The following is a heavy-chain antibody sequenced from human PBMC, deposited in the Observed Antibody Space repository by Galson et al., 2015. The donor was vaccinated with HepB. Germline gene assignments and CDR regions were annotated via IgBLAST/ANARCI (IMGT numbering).Heavy chain of an antibody. J-gene: IGHJ6*03. Sequence: SLRLSCAASGFTFSSYGMHWVRQAPGKGLEWVAVIWYDGSNKYYADSVKGRFTISRDNSKNTLYLQMNSLRAEDTAVYYRARDADGERGGHYYYYMDVWGKGTTVTVSS. CDR2: IWYDGSNK. CDR3: ARDADGERGGHYYYYMDV. CDR1: GFTFSSYG. D-gene: IGHD3-10*01. V-gene: IGHV3-33*01.